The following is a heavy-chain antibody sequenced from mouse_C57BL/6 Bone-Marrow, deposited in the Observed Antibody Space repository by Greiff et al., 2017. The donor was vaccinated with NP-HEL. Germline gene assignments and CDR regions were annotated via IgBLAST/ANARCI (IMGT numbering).Heavy chain of an antibody. J-gene: IGHJ3*01. V-gene: IGHV5-9*01. D-gene: IGHD2-4*01. CDR3: ARHGDYDVAY. Sequence: EVQLVESGGGLVKPGGSLKLSCAASGFTFSSYTMSWVRPTPEKRLEWVATISGGGGNTYYPDSVKGRFTISRDNAKNTLYLQMSSLRSEDTALYYCARHGDYDVAYWGQGTLVTVSA. CDR1: GFTFSSYT. CDR2: ISGGGGNT.